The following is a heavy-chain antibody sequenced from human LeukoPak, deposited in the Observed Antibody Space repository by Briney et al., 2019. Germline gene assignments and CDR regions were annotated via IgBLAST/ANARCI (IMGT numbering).Heavy chain of an antibody. D-gene: IGHD3-3*01. CDR1: GGSFSGYY. Sequence: SETLSLTCAVYGGSFSGYYWSWIRQPPGKGLEWIGEINHSGSTNYNPSLKSRVTISVDTSKHQSSLKLSSVTAADTAVYYCARELVDYDFWSGYYPKYYFDYWGQGTLVTVSS. CDR3: ARELVDYDFWSGYYPKYYFDY. V-gene: IGHV4-34*01. J-gene: IGHJ4*02. CDR2: INHSGST.